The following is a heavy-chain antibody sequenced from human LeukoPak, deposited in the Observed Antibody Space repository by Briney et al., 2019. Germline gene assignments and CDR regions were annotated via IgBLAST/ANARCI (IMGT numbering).Heavy chain of an antibody. CDR2: IYYSGST. CDR1: GVSISSYY. D-gene: IGHD3-3*01. V-gene: IGHV4-59*08. J-gene: IGHJ5*02. Sequence: PSETLSLTCTVSGVSISSYYWSWIRQPPGKGLEWIGYIYYSGSTNYNPSLKSRVTISVDTSKNQFSLKLSSVTAADTAVYYCARATFWSGYYHNWFDPWGQGTLVTVSS. CDR3: ARATFWSGYYHNWFDP.